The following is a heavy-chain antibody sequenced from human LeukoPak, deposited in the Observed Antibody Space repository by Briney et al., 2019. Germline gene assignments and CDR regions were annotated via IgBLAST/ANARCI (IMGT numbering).Heavy chain of an antibody. J-gene: IGHJ4*02. V-gene: IGHV3-23*01. Sequence: GGSLRLSCAASGFTFSSYAMSWVRQAPGKGLEWVSTLSGSGGNTYYADSVRGRLTISRDNSKNTLYLQMNSLRAEDTAVYYCARGSIAAARGFDYWGQGTLVTVSS. CDR2: LSGSGGNT. D-gene: IGHD6-13*01. CDR3: ARGSIAAARGFDY. CDR1: GFTFSSYA.